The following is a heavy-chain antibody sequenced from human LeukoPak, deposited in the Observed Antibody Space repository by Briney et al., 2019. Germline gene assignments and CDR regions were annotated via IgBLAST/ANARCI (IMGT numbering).Heavy chain of an antibody. CDR1: GFPVSNNY. CDR3: ARGDTAMVDYYYYMDV. D-gene: IGHD5-18*01. CDR2: IYSDGHT. Sequence: GGSLRLSCAASGFPVSNNYMSWVRQAPGKGLEWVSFIYSDGHTYYADSVKGRFTISRDNAKNSLYLQMNSLRAEDMAVYYCARGDTAMVDYYYYMDVWGKGTTVTISS. V-gene: IGHV3-53*01. J-gene: IGHJ6*03.